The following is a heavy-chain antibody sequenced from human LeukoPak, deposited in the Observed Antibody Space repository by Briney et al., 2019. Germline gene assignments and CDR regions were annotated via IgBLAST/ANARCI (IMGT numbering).Heavy chain of an antibody. V-gene: IGHV3-23*01. CDR1: GFTFSSYG. CDR3: VKEVYTGYDYDT. D-gene: IGHD5-12*01. CDR2: ISGSGGST. J-gene: IGHJ5*02. Sequence: HPGGSLRLSCAASGFTFSSYGMSWVRQAPGKGLEWVSAISGSGGSTYYADSAKGRFIISRDNSKNTLYLQMNSLRAEDTAAYYCVKEVYTGYDYDTWGQGSLVTVSS.